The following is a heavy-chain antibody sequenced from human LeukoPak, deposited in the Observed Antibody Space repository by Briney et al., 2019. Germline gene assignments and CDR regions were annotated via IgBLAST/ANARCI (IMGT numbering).Heavy chain of an antibody. V-gene: IGHV4-59*01. CDR1: SGSMSSYY. J-gene: IGHJ4*02. D-gene: IGHD4-23*01. CDR3: ARGRVGGAN. CDR2: IYYSGTT. Sequence: SETLSLTCTVSSGSMSSYYWTWIRQPPGKGLEWIGSIYYSGTTNYNPSLKSRVTISVDTSQNRFSLKLSSVTTADTALYYCARGRVGGANWGQGTLVTVPS.